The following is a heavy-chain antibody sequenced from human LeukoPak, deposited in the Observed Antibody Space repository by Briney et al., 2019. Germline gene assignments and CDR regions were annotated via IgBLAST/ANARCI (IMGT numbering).Heavy chain of an antibody. V-gene: IGHV3-15*01. D-gene: IGHD3-22*01. CDR3: TSLVVVIRNWFDP. Sequence: TGGSLRLSCSASGLTFSNAWMSWVRQAPGKGLEWVGRIKSNTDGGTTAYAAPVKGRFTISRDDSKNTLYLQMNSLKTEDTAAYYCTSLVVVIRNWFDPWGQGTLVTVSS. J-gene: IGHJ5*02. CDR2: IKSNTDGGTT. CDR1: GLTFSNAW.